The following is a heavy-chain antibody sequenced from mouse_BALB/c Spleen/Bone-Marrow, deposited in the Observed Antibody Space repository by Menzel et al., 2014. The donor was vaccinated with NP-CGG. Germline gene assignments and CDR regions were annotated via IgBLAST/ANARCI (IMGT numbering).Heavy chain of an antibody. V-gene: IGHV4-1*02. Sequence: EGQGVESGGGLVQPGGSLKLSCTASGFDFSRYWMSWVRQAPGKGLQWIGEINPESSTINYTPSLKDKFIISRDNAKNHLSQQTSKVRAEHTTLYYCTSVPYNGFHDYWGQGTPLTVS. J-gene: IGHJ2*01. CDR2: INPESSTI. CDR1: GFDFSRYW. D-gene: IGHD1-3*01. CDR3: TSVPYNGFHDY.